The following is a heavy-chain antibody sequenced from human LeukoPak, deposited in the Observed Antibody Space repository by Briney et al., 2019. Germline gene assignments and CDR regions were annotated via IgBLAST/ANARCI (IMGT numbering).Heavy chain of an antibody. D-gene: IGHD5-12*01. V-gene: IGHV4-59*01. Sequence: SETLSLTCTVSGGSISSYYWSWIRQPPGKGLEGLGYIYYSGSTNYNPSRKSRVTLSVDTSKHQFSLKLSSVTAADTAVYYCARGRGAGYDSEDYWGQGTLVTVSS. CDR2: IYYSGST. CDR3: ARGRGAGYDSEDY. CDR1: GGSISSYY. J-gene: IGHJ4*02.